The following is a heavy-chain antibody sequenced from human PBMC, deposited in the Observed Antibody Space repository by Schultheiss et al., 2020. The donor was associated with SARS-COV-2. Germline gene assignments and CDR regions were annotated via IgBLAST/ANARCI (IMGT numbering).Heavy chain of an antibody. Sequence: GESLKISCAASGFTFSSYAMHWVRQAPGKGLEYVSAISSNGGSTYYADSVKGRFTISRDNSKNTLYLQMGSLRAEDMAVYYCARAFLGEYGDSLRGGMDVWGQGTTVTVSS. V-gene: IGHV3-64*02. J-gene: IGHJ6*02. CDR3: ARAFLGEYGDSLRGGMDV. CDR1: GFTFSSYA. CDR2: ISSNGGST. D-gene: IGHD4-17*01.